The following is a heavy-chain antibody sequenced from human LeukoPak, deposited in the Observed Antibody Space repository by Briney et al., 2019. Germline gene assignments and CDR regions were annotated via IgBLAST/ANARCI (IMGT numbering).Heavy chain of an antibody. CDR3: ARGVEVSVVPAAMRAPFDP. CDR1: GYTFTSYD. J-gene: IGHJ5*02. V-gene: IGHV1-8*01. D-gene: IGHD2-2*01. CDR2: MNPNSGNT. Sequence: GASVKVSCKASGYTFTSYDINWVRQATGQGLEWMGWMNPNSGNTGYAQKFQGRVTMTRNTSISTAYMELSSLRSEDTAVYYCARGVEVSVVPAAMRAPFDPWGQGTLVTVSS.